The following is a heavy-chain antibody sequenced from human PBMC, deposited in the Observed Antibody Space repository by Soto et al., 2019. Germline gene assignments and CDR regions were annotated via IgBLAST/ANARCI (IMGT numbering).Heavy chain of an antibody. V-gene: IGHV4-4*02. CDR1: SGSISSSNW. Sequence: QVQLQESGPGLVKPSGTLSLTCAVSSGSISSSNWWSWVRQPPGKGLEWIGEIYHSGSTNYNPSLKSRVTISVDKSKNQFSLKLISVTAADTAVYYCAKTRLKSHSSSWYGGSDAFDIWGQGTMVTVSS. D-gene: IGHD6-13*01. CDR2: IYHSGST. CDR3: AKTRLKSHSSSWYGGSDAFDI. J-gene: IGHJ3*02.